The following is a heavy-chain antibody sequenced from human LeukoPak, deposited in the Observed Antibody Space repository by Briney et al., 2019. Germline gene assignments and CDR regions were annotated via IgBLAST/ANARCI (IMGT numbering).Heavy chain of an antibody. J-gene: IGHJ4*02. V-gene: IGHV3-23*01. Sequence: GGSLRLSCAASGFTLSSYAMSWVRQAPGKGLEWVSAISDSGNTYHADSVRGRFTISRDSSKNTLYLQMNSLRAEDAAVYYCAKAPVTSCRGAYCYPFDYWGQGTLVTVSS. CDR3: AKAPVTSCRGAYCYPFDY. CDR2: ISDSGNT. CDR1: GFTLSSYA. D-gene: IGHD2-21*01.